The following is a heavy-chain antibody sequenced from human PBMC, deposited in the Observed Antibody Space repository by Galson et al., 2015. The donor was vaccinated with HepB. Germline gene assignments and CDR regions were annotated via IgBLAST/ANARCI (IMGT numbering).Heavy chain of an antibody. J-gene: IGHJ6*02. Sequence: CAISGDSVSSNYAVWNWIRQSPSRGLEWLGRAYYRSKWIYDYAESVKSRITITPDTSKNLVSLQLHSVTPADAAVYYCACGVDVWGQGTTVTVSS. CDR1: GDSVSSNYAV. CDR3: ACGVDV. V-gene: IGHV6-1*01. CDR2: AYYRSKWIY.